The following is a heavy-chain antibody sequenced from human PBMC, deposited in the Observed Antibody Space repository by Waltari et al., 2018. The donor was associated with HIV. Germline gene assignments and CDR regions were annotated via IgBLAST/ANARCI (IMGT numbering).Heavy chain of an antibody. D-gene: IGHD4-4*01. J-gene: IGHJ4*02. CDR2: IVVGSGNA. CDR3: AAPSDPTVTRGIFDY. Sequence: QMQLGQSGPEVKKPGTSVKVSCKASGFTFTSSAVQWVRQARGQRLEWIGWIVVGSGNANYAQKFQERVTITRDMSTSTAYMELSSLRSEDTAVYYCAAPSDPTVTRGIFDYWGQGTLVTVSS. V-gene: IGHV1-58*01. CDR1: GFTFTSSA.